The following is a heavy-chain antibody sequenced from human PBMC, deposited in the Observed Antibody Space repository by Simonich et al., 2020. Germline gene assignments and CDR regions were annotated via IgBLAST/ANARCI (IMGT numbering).Heavy chain of an antibody. CDR2: IYYSGST. CDR1: GGSISGYY. CDR3: ASRGWSGYYDY. V-gene: IGHV4-59*08. D-gene: IGHD3-3*01. Sequence: QVQLQESGPGLVKPSETLSLTCTVSGGSISGYYWSWIRQPPGKGLEWIGYIYYSGSTNYNHSLKSRVTISVDTSKNQFSLKLGSVTAADTAVYYCASRGWSGYYDYWGQGTLVTVSS. J-gene: IGHJ4*02.